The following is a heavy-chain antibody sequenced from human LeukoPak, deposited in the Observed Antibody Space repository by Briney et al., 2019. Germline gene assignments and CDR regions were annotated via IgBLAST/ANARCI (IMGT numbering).Heavy chain of an antibody. CDR3: ARDTPYYDILTGRRNMDV. J-gene: IGHJ6*03. Sequence: PSETLSLTCTVSGGSISSSSYYWGWIRQPPGKGLEWIGSIYYSGSTYYNPSLKSRVTISVDTSKNQFSLKLSSVTAADTAVYYCARDTPYYDILTGRRNMDVWGKGTTVTVS. CDR1: GGSISSSSYY. D-gene: IGHD3-9*01. CDR2: IYYSGST. V-gene: IGHV4-39*02.